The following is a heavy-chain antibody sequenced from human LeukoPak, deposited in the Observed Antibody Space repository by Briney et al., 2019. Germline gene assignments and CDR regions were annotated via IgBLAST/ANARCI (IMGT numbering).Heavy chain of an antibody. J-gene: IGHJ4*02. Sequence: PGGSLRLSCAASGFTVSSNYKSWVRQAPGKGLEWVSVIYSGGSTYYADSVKVRFTISRDNSKNTLYLQMNSLRAEDTAVYYCARDQGGSQYYYDRSGYSSCGQGNLVTVSS. D-gene: IGHD3-22*01. CDR2: IYSGGST. CDR3: ARDQGGSQYYYDRSGYSS. CDR1: GFTVSSNY. V-gene: IGHV3-66*02.